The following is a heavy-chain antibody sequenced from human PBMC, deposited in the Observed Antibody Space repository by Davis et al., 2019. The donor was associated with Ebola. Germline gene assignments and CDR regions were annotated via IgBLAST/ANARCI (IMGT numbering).Heavy chain of an antibody. CDR2: ISGSGGST. Sequence: GGSLRLSCTDSVITFSSYAMTWVRQAPGKGLEWVSAISGSGGSTYYADSVKGRFTISRDNSKKTLYLQMNSLRAEDTAVYYCARERWLAHFDYWGQGTLVTVSS. J-gene: IGHJ4*02. CDR1: VITFSSYA. V-gene: IGHV3-23*01. CDR3: ARERWLAHFDY. D-gene: IGHD6-19*01.